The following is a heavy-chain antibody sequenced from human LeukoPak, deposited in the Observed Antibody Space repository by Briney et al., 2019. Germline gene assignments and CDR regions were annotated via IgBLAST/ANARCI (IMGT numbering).Heavy chain of an antibody. Sequence: GGSLRLSCAASGLTFSSHWMHWVRQAPGKGLVWVSRINSDGSSTSYADSVKGRFTISRDNAKNTLYLQMNSLRAEDTAVYYCARGEGYSYGSTFDYWGQGTLVTVSS. V-gene: IGHV3-74*01. D-gene: IGHD5-18*01. CDR3: ARGEGYSYGSTFDY. CDR2: INSDGSST. J-gene: IGHJ4*02. CDR1: GLTFSSHW.